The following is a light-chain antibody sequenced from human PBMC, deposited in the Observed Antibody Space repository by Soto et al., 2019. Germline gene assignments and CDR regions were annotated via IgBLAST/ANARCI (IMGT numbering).Light chain of an antibody. CDR2: GAS. J-gene: IGKJ1*01. CDR3: QQYGSSPRT. Sequence: EIVLTQSPDTLSLSPGERATLSCRASQSVSSTYLAWYQQKPGQAPRLLIYGASSRATGIPDRFSGSGSGTVFTLIISILEPEDFAVYYCQQYGSSPRTFGQGTKVDIK. CDR1: QSVSSTY. V-gene: IGKV3-20*01.